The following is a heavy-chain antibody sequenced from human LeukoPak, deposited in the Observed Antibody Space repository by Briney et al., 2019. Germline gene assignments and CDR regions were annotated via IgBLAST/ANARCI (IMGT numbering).Heavy chain of an antibody. J-gene: IGHJ4*02. CDR2: IYSGGST. CDR3: ASPYSSGWSILDY. Sequence: QTGGSLRLSCAASGFTVSSNYMSWVRQAPGKGLEWVSVIYSGGSTYYADSVKGRFTISRDNSKNTLYLQMSSLRADDTAVYYCASPYSSGWSILDYWGQGTLVTVSS. V-gene: IGHV3-53*01. CDR1: GFTVSSNY. D-gene: IGHD6-19*01.